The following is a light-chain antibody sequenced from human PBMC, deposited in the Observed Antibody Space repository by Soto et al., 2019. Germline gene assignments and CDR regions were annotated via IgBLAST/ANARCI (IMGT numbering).Light chain of an antibody. J-gene: IGKJ2*01. CDR2: GTS. CDR3: REYGTSPPYT. Sequence: EIVLTQSPVTLSLSPGEIATLSCRASQSVSSSNLAWYQQKTGQSPRLLIYGTSSRATGIPDRFSGSESGTDLTLTISRLEPEDFAVYYSREYGTSPPYTFGQGTKLEIK. V-gene: IGKV3-20*01. CDR1: QSVSSSN.